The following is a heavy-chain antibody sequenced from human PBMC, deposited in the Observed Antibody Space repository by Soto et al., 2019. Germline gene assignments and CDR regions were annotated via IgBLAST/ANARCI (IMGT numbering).Heavy chain of an antibody. Sequence: SGPTLVNPTQTLTLTCTFSGFSLITSGVVVGWIRQPPGKALEWLALIYWNDDKRYSPSLKSRLTITKDTSKNQVVLTMTNMDPVDTATYYCAHRRQSSGSFPFDYWGQGTLVTVSS. J-gene: IGHJ4*02. D-gene: IGHD3-22*01. CDR3: AHRRQSSGSFPFDY. CDR2: IYWNDDK. V-gene: IGHV2-5*01. CDR1: GFSLITSGVV.